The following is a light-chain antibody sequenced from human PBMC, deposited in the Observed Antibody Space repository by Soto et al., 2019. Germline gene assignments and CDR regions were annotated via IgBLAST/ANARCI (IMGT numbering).Light chain of an antibody. CDR3: SSYAGSNNLV. J-gene: IGLJ3*02. CDR2: EVS. Sequence: QSALTQPPSASGSPGQSVTISCTGTSSDVGGYNYVSGYQQHPGKAPKLMIYEVSKRPSGVPDRLSGSKSGNTASLTVSGLQDEDEADYYCSSYAGSNNLVFGGGTKLTVL. V-gene: IGLV2-8*01. CDR1: SSDVGGYNY.